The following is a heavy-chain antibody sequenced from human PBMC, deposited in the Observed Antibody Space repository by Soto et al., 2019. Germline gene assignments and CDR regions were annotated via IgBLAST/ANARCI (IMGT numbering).Heavy chain of an antibody. V-gene: IGHV4-31*03. D-gene: IGHD2-15*01. J-gene: IGHJ4*02. CDR1: GGSISSGGYY. Sequence: SETLSLTCTVSGGSISSGGYYWSWIRQHPGKGLEWIGYIYYSVSTYYNPSLKSRVTISVDTSKNQFSLKLSSVTAADTAGYYCARGSVVVVAAIDYWGQGTLVTVSS. CDR2: IYYSVST. CDR3: ARGSVVVVAAIDY.